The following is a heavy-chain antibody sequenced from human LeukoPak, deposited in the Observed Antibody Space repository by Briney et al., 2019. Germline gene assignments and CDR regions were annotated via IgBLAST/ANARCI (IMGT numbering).Heavy chain of an antibody. Sequence: ASVKVSCKASGYTFTNYYIHWVRQAPGQGLEWMGIIIPNGADSSYAQKFQGRITMTRDTSTSTVYMELNSLRFDDTAVYYCAREDSSGYYGVFDYWGQGTLVTVSS. CDR2: IIPNGADS. J-gene: IGHJ4*02. CDR1: GYTFTNYY. CDR3: AREDSSGYYGVFDY. D-gene: IGHD3-22*01. V-gene: IGHV1-46*01.